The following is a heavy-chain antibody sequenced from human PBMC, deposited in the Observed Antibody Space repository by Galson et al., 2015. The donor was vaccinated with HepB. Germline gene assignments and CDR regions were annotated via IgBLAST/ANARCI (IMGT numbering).Heavy chain of an antibody. Sequence: SLRLSCAASGFTFGDYAMGWFRQAPGKGLEWVGFIRSKAYGGTTEYAASVKGRFTISRDDSKSIAYLQMNSLKTEDTAVYYCTRDWGGELFWGQGTLVTVSS. D-gene: IGHD3-10*01. J-gene: IGHJ4*02. V-gene: IGHV3-49*03. CDR2: IRSKAYGGTT. CDR1: GFTFGDYA. CDR3: TRDWGGELF.